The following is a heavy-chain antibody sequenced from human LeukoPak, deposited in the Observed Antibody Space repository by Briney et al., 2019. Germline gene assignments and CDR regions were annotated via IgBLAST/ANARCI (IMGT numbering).Heavy chain of an antibody. CDR3: ARMAWEAYDSSGYYIN. V-gene: IGHV2-70*11. J-gene: IGHJ4*02. CDR1: GFSLSTSGMC. CDR2: IDWDDDK. Sequence: RESGPALVKPTPTLTLTCTFSGFSLSTSGMCVSWIRQPPGKALEWLARIDWDDDKYYSTSLKTRLTISKDTSKNQVVPTMTNMDPVDTATYYCARMAWEAYDSSGYYINWGQGTLVTVSS. D-gene: IGHD3-22*01.